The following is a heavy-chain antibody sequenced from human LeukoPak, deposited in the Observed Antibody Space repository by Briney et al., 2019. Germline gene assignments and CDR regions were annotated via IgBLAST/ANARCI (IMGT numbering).Heavy chain of an antibody. D-gene: IGHD6-25*01. Sequence: GESLRISCKTSGYIFTNYWLAWVRQMPGKGQEWVGIFNPRDSSTRYSPSFQGQVTFSADNSISTAYLQWSSLRASDTAIYYCARHYGSAWFAHWGQGTQVTVSS. CDR1: GYIFTNYW. CDR2: FNPRDSST. CDR3: ARHYGSAWFAH. V-gene: IGHV5-51*01. J-gene: IGHJ5*02.